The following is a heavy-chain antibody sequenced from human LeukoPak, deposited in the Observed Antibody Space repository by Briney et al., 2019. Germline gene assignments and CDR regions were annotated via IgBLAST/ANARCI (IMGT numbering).Heavy chain of an antibody. D-gene: IGHD3-10*01. Sequence: ASVKVSCKASGYTFTGYYMHWVRQATGQGLEWMGWMNPNSGNTGYAQKFQGRVTMTRNTSISTAYMELSSLRSEDTAVYYCARDLTMVRVPLGYWGQGTLVTVSS. CDR2: MNPNSGNT. CDR3: ARDLTMVRVPLGY. CDR1: GYTFTGYY. J-gene: IGHJ4*02. V-gene: IGHV1-8*02.